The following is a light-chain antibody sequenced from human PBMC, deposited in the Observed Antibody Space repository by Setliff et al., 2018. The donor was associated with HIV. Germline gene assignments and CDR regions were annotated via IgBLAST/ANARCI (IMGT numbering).Light chain of an antibody. Sequence: SVLTQPASVSGSPGQSITISCTGTSSDVGGYNYVSWYQQHPGKAPELMIYDVSNRPSGVSNRFSGSKSGNTASLTISGLQAEDEADYYCASYTSSSTWVFGGGTKVTVL. V-gene: IGLV2-14*01. CDR3: ASYTSSSTWV. CDR2: DVS. J-gene: IGLJ3*02. CDR1: SSDVGGYNY.